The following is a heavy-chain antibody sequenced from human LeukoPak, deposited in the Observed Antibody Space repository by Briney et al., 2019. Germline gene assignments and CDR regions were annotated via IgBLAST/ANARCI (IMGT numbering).Heavy chain of an antibody. CDR1: GGYISGYY. J-gene: IGHJ3*01. CDR2: IYKGST. V-gene: IGHV4-34*01. CDR3: ARTWWYNFVVIPDGFDARAFDL. D-gene: IGHD1-20*01. Sequence: SETLSLTCGVSGGYISGYYWSWIRQPPGKGLEWIGEIYKGSTNYNPTLKSRVTISVDTSKEQFSLRLNYVTAADAAVYYCARTWWYNFVVIPDGFDARAFDLWGQGTVVIVSS.